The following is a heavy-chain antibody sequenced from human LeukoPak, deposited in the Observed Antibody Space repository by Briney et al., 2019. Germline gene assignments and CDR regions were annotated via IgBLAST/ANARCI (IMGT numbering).Heavy chain of an antibody. CDR3: AKDLSSYSSGWSGNFDS. CDR1: GFTFADYA. D-gene: IGHD6-19*01. V-gene: IGHV3-43D*03. J-gene: IGHJ4*02. Sequence: GGSLRLSCAASGFTFADYAMHWVRQRPGRGLQWVSLVSWDGGTTYYADSVKGRFIISRDNSKKSLDLQMNSLRAEDTALYYCAKDLSSYSSGWSGNFDSWGRGTLVTVSS. CDR2: VSWDGGTT.